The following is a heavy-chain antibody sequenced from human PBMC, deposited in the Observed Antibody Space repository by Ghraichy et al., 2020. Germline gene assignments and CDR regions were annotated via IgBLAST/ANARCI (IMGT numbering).Heavy chain of an antibody. Sequence: GESLNISCAASGFTFSNYAMSWVRQAPGKGLEWVSSISGGGGGTYYADSVKGRFTISRANSKNTVYLQMNSVRADDTAVYYCAKDKFSSASCPFDYWGPGTLFTVSS. CDR2: ISGGGGGT. CDR3: AKDKFSSASCPFDY. D-gene: IGHD2-2*01. CDR1: GFTFSNYA. J-gene: IGHJ4*02. V-gene: IGHV3-23*01.